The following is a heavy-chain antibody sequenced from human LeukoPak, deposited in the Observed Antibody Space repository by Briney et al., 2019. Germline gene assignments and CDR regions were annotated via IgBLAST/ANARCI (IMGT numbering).Heavy chain of an antibody. CDR1: GYSFTNYW. CDR3: ATSSSWVSRYFDY. D-gene: IGHD6-13*01. Sequence: GESLKISCKGSGYSFTNYWIGWVRQVPGKGLEWMGIIYPANSDTKYSPSLQGQATISADKSISTAYLQWSSLKASDTATYYCATSSSWVSRYFDYWGQGTLVTVSS. CDR2: IYPANSDT. V-gene: IGHV5-51*01. J-gene: IGHJ4*02.